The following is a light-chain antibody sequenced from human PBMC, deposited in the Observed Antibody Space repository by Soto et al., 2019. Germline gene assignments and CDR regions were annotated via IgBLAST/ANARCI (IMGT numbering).Light chain of an antibody. V-gene: IGLV2-14*01. CDR3: SSYTSSSTFHVV. CDR1: SSDVGGYNY. CDR2: EVS. Sequence: QSALTQPASVSGSPGQSITISCTGTSSDVGGYNYVSWYQQHPGKAPKLMIYEVSNRPSGVSNRFSGSKSGNTASLTIPGLQAEDEADYYCSSYTSSSTFHVVFGGGTKLTVL. J-gene: IGLJ2*01.